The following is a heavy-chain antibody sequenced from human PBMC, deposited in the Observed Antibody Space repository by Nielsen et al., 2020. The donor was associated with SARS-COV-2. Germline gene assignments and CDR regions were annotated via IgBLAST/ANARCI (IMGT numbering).Heavy chain of an antibody. D-gene: IGHD3-10*01. J-gene: IGHJ4*02. CDR1: GYTFTSYA. CDR3: ARDHQRQLLWFGEAGY. Sequence: ASVKVSCKASGYTFTSYAMHWVRQAPGQRLEWMGWINAGNGNTKYSQKFQGRVTITRDTSASTAYMELSSLRSEDTAVYYCARDHQRQLLWFGEAGYWGQGTLVTVSS. V-gene: IGHV1-3*01. CDR2: INAGNGNT.